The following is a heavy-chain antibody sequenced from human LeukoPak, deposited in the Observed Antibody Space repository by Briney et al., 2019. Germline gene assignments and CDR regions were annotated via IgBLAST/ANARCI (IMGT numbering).Heavy chain of an antibody. J-gene: IGHJ5*02. CDR3: GREFCDTINCPKRWFDA. CDR2: INGASSTR. D-gene: IGHD1-1*01. V-gene: IGHV3-48*04. Sequence: GGSLRLSCAASRFTFSDHIINSVRQAPGKGLEWISYINGASSTRYYEDSVKGRFTISRDNAKNSLDLQMNSLRAEDTAIYYCGREFCDTINCPKRWFDAWGQGTLVTVSS. CDR1: RFTFSDHI.